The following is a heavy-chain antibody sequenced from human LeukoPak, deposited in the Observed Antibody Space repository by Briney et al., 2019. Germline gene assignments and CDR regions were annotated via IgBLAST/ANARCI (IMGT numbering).Heavy chain of an antibody. Sequence: PSETLSLTCTVSGGSISGYYWSWFRHPPGKEVEWIGYIHYSGTTNYNPSLRSRVTISVDTSKNHFSLKLSSVTAADTAVYYCARQLGYGMDVWGQGTTVTVSS. CDR3: ARQLGYGMDV. CDR1: GGSISGYY. CDR2: IHYSGTT. V-gene: IGHV4-59*08. J-gene: IGHJ6*02.